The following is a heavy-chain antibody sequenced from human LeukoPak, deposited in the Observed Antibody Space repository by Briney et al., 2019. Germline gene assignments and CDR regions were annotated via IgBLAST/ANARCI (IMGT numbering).Heavy chain of an antibody. CDR1: GYTFTGYY. V-gene: IGHV1-2*02. CDR2: INPNSGGI. Sequence: VASEKVSCKASGYTFTGYYMHWVRQAPGQGLEWMGWINPNSGGINYAQKFQGRVTMTRDTSISTAYMELSRLRSDDTAVYYCARVGFSAEFDPWGQGTLVTVSS. J-gene: IGHJ5*02. CDR3: ARVGFSAEFDP.